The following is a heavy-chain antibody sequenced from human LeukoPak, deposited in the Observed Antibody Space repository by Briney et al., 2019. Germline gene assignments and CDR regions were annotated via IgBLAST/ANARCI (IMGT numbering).Heavy chain of an antibody. CDR2: INSDGSST. Sequence: GGSLRLSCAASGFTFTSYWMHWVRQAPGKGLVWVSRINSDGSSTNYADSVKGRFTISRDNAKNTLYLQMNSLRAEDTAVYYCARESAYFDSSGYYDYFDYWGQGTLVTVSS. CDR1: GFTFTSYW. V-gene: IGHV3-74*01. D-gene: IGHD3-22*01. CDR3: ARESAYFDSSGYYDYFDY. J-gene: IGHJ4*02.